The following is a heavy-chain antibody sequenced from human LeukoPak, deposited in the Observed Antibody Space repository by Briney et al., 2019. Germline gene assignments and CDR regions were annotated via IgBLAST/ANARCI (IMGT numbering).Heavy chain of an antibody. CDR2: IYYSGST. Sequence: PSETLSLTCTVSGDSISSSSYYWGWIRQPPGKGLEWIGSIYYSGSTYYNPSLKSRVTISVDTSKNQFSLKLSSVTAEDTAVYYCASLRITIFGVVIIEYYFDYWGQGTLVTVSS. CDR3: ASLRITIFGVVIIEYYFDY. V-gene: IGHV4-39*01. J-gene: IGHJ4*02. D-gene: IGHD3-3*01. CDR1: GDSISSSSYY.